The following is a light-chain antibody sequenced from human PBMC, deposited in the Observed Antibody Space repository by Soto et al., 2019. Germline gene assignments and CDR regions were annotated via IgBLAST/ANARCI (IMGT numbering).Light chain of an antibody. CDR3: DSYTSSRDYV. CDR1: SSNIGAGYD. Sequence: QSVLTQPPSVSGAPGQRVTISCTGSSSNIGAGYDVHWYQHQPGTAPKLLIYGGSSRPSGVPDRFSGSKSGTSASLAITGLQAEDEADYYCDSYTSSRDYVLGIGTKVTVL. CDR2: GGS. V-gene: IGLV1-40*01. J-gene: IGLJ1*01.